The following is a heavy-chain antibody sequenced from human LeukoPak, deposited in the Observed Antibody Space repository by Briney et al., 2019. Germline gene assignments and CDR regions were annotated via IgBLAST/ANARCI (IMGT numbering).Heavy chain of an antibody. CDR1: GFTFSSYA. CDR3: AEPRSSVDTAMST. D-gene: IGHD5-18*01. V-gene: IGHV3-23*01. CDR2: ISGSGGST. Sequence: GGPLRLSCAASGFTFSSYAMSWVRQAPGKGLEWVSAISGSGGSTYYADSVKGRFTISRDNSKNTLYLQMNSLRAEDTAVYYCAEPRSSVDTAMSTWGQGTLVTVSS. J-gene: IGHJ5*02.